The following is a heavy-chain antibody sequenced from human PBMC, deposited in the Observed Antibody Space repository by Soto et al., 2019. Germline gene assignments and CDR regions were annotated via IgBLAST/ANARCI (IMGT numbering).Heavy chain of an antibody. V-gene: IGHV4-34*01. CDR2: INHSGST. CDR1: GGSFSGYY. CDR3: ARGRQYYDSSGYYRRVERFDY. Sequence: ETLSLTCAVYGGSFSGYYWSWIRQPPGKGLEWIGEINHSGSTNYNPSLKSRVTISVDTSKNQFSLKLSSVTAADTAVYYCARGRQYYDSSGYYRRVERFDYWGQGTLVTVSS. J-gene: IGHJ4*02. D-gene: IGHD3-22*01.